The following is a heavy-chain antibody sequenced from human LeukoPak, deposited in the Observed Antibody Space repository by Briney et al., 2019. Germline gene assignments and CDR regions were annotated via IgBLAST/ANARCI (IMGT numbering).Heavy chain of an antibody. CDR1: GYTFTSYY. D-gene: IGHD6-13*01. CDR3: AIAAAGALGAFDI. CDR2: INPSGGST. Sequence: GASVKVSCKASGYTFTSYYMHWVRQALGQGLEWMGIINPSGGSTSYAQKFQGRVTMTRDTSTSTVYMELSSLRSEDTAVYYCAIAAAGALGAFDIWGQGTMVTVSS. J-gene: IGHJ3*02. V-gene: IGHV1-46*03.